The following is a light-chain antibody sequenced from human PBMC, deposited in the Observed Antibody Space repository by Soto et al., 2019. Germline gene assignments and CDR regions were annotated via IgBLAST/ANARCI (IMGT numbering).Light chain of an antibody. CDR1: TSDIGGYNY. CDR3: CSYAGTYNFWV. V-gene: IGLV2-11*01. CDR2: DVS. Sequence: SALTQPRSVSGSPGKSVTISCTGTTSDIGGYNYVSWYQQHPGKAPKVMIYDVSRRPSGVPDRFSGSKSGNTASLTISGLQAEDEADYYCCSYAGTYNFWVFGGGTKLTVL. J-gene: IGLJ3*02.